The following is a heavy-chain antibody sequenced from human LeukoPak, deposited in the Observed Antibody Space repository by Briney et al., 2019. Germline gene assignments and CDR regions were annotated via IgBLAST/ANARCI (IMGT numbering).Heavy chain of an antibody. Sequence: ASVKVSCKASGYTFTGYYMHWVRQAPGQGLEWMGWINPNSGGTNYAQKFQGRVTMTRDTSISTAYMELSRLRSDDTAVYYCARAPFESYYYDSSGYYPTGGYYYGIDVWGQGTTVTVSS. D-gene: IGHD3-22*01. CDR1: GYTFTGYY. V-gene: IGHV1-2*02. CDR3: ARAPFESYYYDSSGYYPTGGYYYGIDV. J-gene: IGHJ6*02. CDR2: INPNSGGT.